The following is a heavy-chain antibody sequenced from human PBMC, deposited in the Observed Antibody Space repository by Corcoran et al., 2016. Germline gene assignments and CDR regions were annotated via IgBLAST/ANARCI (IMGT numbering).Heavy chain of an antibody. Sequence: QVQLVESGGGVVQPGRSLRLSCAASGFTFSSYGMHWVRQAPGKGLEWVAVIWYDGSNKYYADSVKGRFTISRDNSKNTLYLQLNSLRAEDTAVYYCARDKECLPGYWGQGTLVTVSS. V-gene: IGHV3-33*01. D-gene: IGHD3-3*01. CDR1: GFTFSSYG. CDR2: IWYDGSNK. CDR3: ARDKECLPGY. J-gene: IGHJ4*02.